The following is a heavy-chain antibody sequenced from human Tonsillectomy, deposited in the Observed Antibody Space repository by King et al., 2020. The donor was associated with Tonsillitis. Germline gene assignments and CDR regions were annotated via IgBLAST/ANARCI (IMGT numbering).Heavy chain of an antibody. Sequence: VQLVESGGGLVQPGRSLRLSCTASGFTFGDYAMSWFRQAPGKGLEWVGFIRSKTYGGATEYAASVKGRFTISRDDSKSNAYLQMNSLKTEDTAVYYCTSASGYSSSWYGDWFDPWGQGTLVTVSS. V-gene: IGHV3-49*03. D-gene: IGHD6-13*01. CDR3: TSASGYSSSWYGDWFDP. J-gene: IGHJ5*02. CDR1: GFTFGDYA. CDR2: IRSKTYGGAT.